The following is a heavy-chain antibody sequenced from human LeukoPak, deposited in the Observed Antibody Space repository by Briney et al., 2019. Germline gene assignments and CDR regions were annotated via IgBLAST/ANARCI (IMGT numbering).Heavy chain of an antibody. Sequence: PGGSLRLSCAASGFTFSSYWMSWVRQAPGKGLEWVANIKQDGSEKYYVDSVKGRFTISRDNSKNTLYLQMNSLRAEDTAVYYCARDGSGDSYGQPFDYWGQGTLVTVSS. CDR1: GFTFSSYW. J-gene: IGHJ4*02. CDR2: IKQDGSEK. V-gene: IGHV3-7*01. CDR3: ARDGSGDSYGQPFDY. D-gene: IGHD5-18*01.